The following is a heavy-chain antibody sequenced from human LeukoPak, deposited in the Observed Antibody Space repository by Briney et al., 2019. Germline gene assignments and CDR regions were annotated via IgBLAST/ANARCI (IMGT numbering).Heavy chain of an antibody. J-gene: IGHJ4*02. CDR1: GFTCATYS. CDR2: ITGGADTT. CDR3: ARDFGDTAMAPAGDY. Sequence: GGSLRLSCAASGFTCATYSMYWVRQAPGKGLEWVSGITGGADTTYYADSVKGRFTISRDNSKNTLYLQMNSLRAEDTAVYYCARDFGDTAMAPAGDYWGQGTLVTVSS. V-gene: IGHV3-23*01. D-gene: IGHD5-18*01.